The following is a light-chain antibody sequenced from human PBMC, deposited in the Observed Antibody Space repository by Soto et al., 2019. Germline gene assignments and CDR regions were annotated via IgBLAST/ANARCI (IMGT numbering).Light chain of an antibody. CDR1: QSVLYSSNNKNY. J-gene: IGKJ4*01. Sequence: DIVLTQSPDSLAVSLGERATINCKSSQSVLYSSNNKNYLTWYQQKPGQPPKRLIYWASTRESGVPDRFSGSGSGTDFTLTISSLQAEDVAVYYCQQYSSTLLTFGGGTKVEIK. CDR3: QQYSSTLLT. CDR2: WAS. V-gene: IGKV4-1*01.